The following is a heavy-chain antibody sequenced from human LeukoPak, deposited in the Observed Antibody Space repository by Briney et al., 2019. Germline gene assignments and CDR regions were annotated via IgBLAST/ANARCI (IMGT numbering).Heavy chain of an antibody. J-gene: IGHJ4*02. Sequence: GGSLRLSCAASGFTLSSYAMYWVRQAPGKGLEWVSGIRSSDGRTFYADSVGGRFTISSDISKDTLYLQMNSLRAEDTAVYYCAKPRDVYNILESWGQGTLVTVSS. V-gene: IGHV3-23*01. CDR1: GFTLSSYA. D-gene: IGHD5-24*01. CDR2: IRSSDGRT. CDR3: AKPRDVYNILES.